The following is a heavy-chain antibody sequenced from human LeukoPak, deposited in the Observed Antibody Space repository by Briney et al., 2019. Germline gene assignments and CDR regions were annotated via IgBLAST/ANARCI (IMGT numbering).Heavy chain of an antibody. V-gene: IGHV3-23*01. CDR3: AKSFDFSNGHSPILTPFDS. CDR1: GFTFSSSA. D-gene: IGHD3-3*01. Sequence: GGSLRLSCAASGFTFSSSAMSWVRQAPGKGLAWVSSISARGISTYYADSVKGRFTISRDNSKNTLYLQMNSLRGDDIGVYYCAKSFDFSNGHSPILTPFDSWGQGTLVSVSS. CDR2: ISARGIST. J-gene: IGHJ4*02.